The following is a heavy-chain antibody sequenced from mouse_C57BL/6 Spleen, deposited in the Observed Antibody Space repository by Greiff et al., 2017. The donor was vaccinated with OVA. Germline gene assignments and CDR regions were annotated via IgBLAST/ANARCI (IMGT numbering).Heavy chain of an antibody. CDR1: GFTFSNYW. D-gene: IGHD2-3*01. V-gene: IGHV6-3*01. J-gene: IGHJ2*01. Sequence: EVKLMESGGGLVQPGGSMKLSCVASGFTFSNYWMNWVRQSPEKGLEWVAQIRLKSDNYATHYAESVKGRFTISRDDSKGSVYLQMNNLRAEDTGIYYCTRLLRLFDYWGQGTTLTVSS. CDR2: IRLKSDNYAT. CDR3: TRLLRLFDY.